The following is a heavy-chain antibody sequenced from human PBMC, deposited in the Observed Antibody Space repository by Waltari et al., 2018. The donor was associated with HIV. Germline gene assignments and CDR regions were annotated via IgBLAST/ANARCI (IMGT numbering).Heavy chain of an antibody. CDR1: GFVVSSNY. CDR3: ARGSDTPMGAVLDY. CDR2: IYSGGST. Sequence: EVQLVVSGGGLIPPRGSLRRACVDSGFVVSSNYMNRVRQAPGKGLEWVSVIYSGGSTYYADFVKGRFTISRDNSKNTLYLQMNNLRAEDTAVYYCARGSDTPMGAVLDYWGQGTLVTVSS. V-gene: IGHV3-53*01. D-gene: IGHD5-18*01. J-gene: IGHJ4*02.